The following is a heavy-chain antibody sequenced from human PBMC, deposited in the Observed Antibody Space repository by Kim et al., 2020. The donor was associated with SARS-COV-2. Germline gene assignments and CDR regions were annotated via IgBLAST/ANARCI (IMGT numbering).Heavy chain of an antibody. CDR3: ARGYGSGSPYGMDV. CDR2: IYYSGST. J-gene: IGHJ6*02. Sequence: SETLSPTCAVSGGSISSGGYSWSWIRQPPGKGLEWIGYIYYSGSTYYNPSLKSRVTISVDRSKNHFPLKLSSVPAADTAVYYCARGYGSGSPYGMDVWGQGTTVTVSS. CDR1: GGSISSGGYS. D-gene: IGHD3-10*01. V-gene: IGHV4-30-2*01.